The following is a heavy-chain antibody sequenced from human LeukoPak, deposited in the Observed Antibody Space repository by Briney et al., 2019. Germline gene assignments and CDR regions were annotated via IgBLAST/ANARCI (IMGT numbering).Heavy chain of an antibody. Sequence: ASVKVSCKXSGYTFTSYGISWVRQTPRQGLEWMGWISAYNGNTNYSQKLQGRVTMTTDTSTSTAYMELRSLRSDDTAVYYCARVGIKGYSYGFGDYWGQGTLVTVSS. V-gene: IGHV1-18*01. D-gene: IGHD5-18*01. J-gene: IGHJ4*02. CDR2: ISAYNGNT. CDR1: GYTFTSYG. CDR3: ARVGIKGYSYGFGDY.